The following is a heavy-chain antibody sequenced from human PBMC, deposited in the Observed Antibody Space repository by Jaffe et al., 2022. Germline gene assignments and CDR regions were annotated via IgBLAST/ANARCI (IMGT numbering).Heavy chain of an antibody. CDR2: ISSSGSTI. V-gene: IGHV3-48*03. CDR1: GFTFSSYE. CDR3: ARVGGRFGELYGGYMDV. J-gene: IGHJ6*03. D-gene: IGHD3-10*01. Sequence: EVQLVESGGGLVQPGGSLRLSCAASGFTFSSYEMNWVRQAPGKGLEWVSYISSSGSTIYYADSVKGRFTISRDNAKNSLYLQMNSLRAEDTAVYYCARVGGRFGELYGGYMDVWGKGTTVTVSS.